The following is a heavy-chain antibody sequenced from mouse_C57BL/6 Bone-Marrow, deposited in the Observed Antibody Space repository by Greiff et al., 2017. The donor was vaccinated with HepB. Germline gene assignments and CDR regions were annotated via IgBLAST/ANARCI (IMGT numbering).Heavy chain of an antibody. D-gene: IGHD1-1*01. V-gene: IGHV1-69*01. Sequence: QVQLQQPGAELVMPGASVKLSCKASGYTFTSYWIHWVKQRPGQGLEWIGEIDPSDSYTNYNQKFKGKSTLTVDKSSSTAYMQLSSLTSEDSAVYYCARWNYYGSSPYYYAMDYWGQGTSVTVSS. CDR3: ARWNYYGSSPYYYAMDY. J-gene: IGHJ4*01. CDR2: IDPSDSYT. CDR1: GYTFTSYW.